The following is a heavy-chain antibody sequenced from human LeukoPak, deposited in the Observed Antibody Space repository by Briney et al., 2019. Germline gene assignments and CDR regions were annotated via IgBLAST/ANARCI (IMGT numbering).Heavy chain of an antibody. Sequence: SETLSLTCAVYGGSFSGYYWSWIRQPPGKGLEWIGEINHSGSTNYNPSLKGRVTISVDTSKNQFSLKLSSVTAADTAVYYCATELHSSGWYYFDYWGQGTLVTVSS. CDR2: INHSGST. V-gene: IGHV4-34*01. CDR1: GGSFSGYY. J-gene: IGHJ4*02. D-gene: IGHD6-19*01. CDR3: ATELHSSGWYYFDY.